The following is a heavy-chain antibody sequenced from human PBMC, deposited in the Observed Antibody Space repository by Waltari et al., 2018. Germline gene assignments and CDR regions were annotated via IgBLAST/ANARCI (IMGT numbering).Heavy chain of an antibody. CDR2: MNPNSGNT. CDR3: ARGPSYYDFWSGWGGMDV. J-gene: IGHJ6*02. D-gene: IGHD3-3*01. CDR1: GYTFTSYV. Sequence: QVQLVQSGAEVKKPGASVKVSCKASGYTFTSYVINWVRQATGQGLEWMGWMNPNSGNTGYAQKFQGRVTMTRNTSISTAYMELSSLRSEDTAVYYCARGPSYYDFWSGWGGMDVWGQGTTVTVSS. V-gene: IGHV1-8*01.